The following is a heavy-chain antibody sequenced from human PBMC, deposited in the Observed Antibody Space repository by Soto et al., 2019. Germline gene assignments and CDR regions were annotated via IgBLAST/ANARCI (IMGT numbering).Heavy chain of an antibody. V-gene: IGHV4-31*03. CDR3: ARENIVVVPAATNWFDP. CDR1: GGSISGGGYY. Sequence: PSETLSLTCTVSGGSISGGGYYWGWIRQHPGKGLEWIGYIYYSGSTYYNPSLKSRVTISVDTSKNQFSLKLSSVTAADTAVYYCARENIVVVPAATNWFDPWGQGTLVTVSS. CDR2: IYYSGST. J-gene: IGHJ5*02. D-gene: IGHD2-2*01.